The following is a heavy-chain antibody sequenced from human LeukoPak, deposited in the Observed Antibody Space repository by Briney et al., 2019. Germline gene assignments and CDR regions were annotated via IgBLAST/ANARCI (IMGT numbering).Heavy chain of an antibody. V-gene: IGHV4-59*01. CDR2: IYYSGST. D-gene: IGHD5-18*01. Sequence: SETLSLTCTVSGGSISSYYWSWIRQPPGKGLEWIGYIYYSGSTNYNPSLKSRVTISADTSKNQFSLKLSSVTAADTAVYYCARVNSYGPYYYYYYMDVWGKGTTVTVSS. CDR3: ARVNSYGPYYYYYYMDV. J-gene: IGHJ6*03. CDR1: GGSISSYY.